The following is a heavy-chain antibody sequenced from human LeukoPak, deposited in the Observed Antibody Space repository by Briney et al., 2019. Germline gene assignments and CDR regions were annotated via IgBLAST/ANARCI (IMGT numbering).Heavy chain of an antibody. Sequence: SQTLSFTCTVSGGSISSGGYYWSWIRQHPGKGLEWIGYIYYSGSTYYNPSLKSRVTISVDTSKNQFSLKLSSVTAADTAVYYCARCKDYYVSGSYYKTFDYWGQGTLVTVSS. D-gene: IGHD3-10*01. J-gene: IGHJ4*02. V-gene: IGHV4-31*03. CDR3: ARCKDYYVSGSYYKTFDY. CDR2: IYYSGST. CDR1: GGSISSGGYY.